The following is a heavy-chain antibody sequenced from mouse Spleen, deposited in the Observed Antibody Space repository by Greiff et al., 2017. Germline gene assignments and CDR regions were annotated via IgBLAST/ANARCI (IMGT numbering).Heavy chain of an antibody. CDR1: GYSITSDYA. CDR3: ARYYVYYAMDY. Sequence: EVKLVESGPGLVKPSQSLSLTCTVTGYSITSDYAWNWIRQFPGNKLEWMGYISYSGSTSYNPSLKSRISITRDTSKNQFFLQLNSVTTEDTATYYCARYYVYYAMDYWGQGTSVTVSS. CDR2: ISYSGST. V-gene: IGHV3-2*02. J-gene: IGHJ4*01. D-gene: IGHD1-1*01.